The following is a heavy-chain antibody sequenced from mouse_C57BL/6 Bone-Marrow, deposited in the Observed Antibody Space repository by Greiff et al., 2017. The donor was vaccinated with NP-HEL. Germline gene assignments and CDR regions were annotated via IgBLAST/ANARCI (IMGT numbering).Heavy chain of an antibody. V-gene: IGHV7-1*01. CDR1: GFTFSDFY. J-gene: IGHJ2*01. Sequence: EVKLVESGGGLVQSGRSLRLSCATSGFTFSDFYMEWVRQAPGKGLEWIAASRNKANDYTTEYSASVKGRFIVSRDTSQSILYLQMNALRAEDTAIYYCARDAYGYGYFDYRGQGTTLTVSS. CDR2: SRNKANDYTT. D-gene: IGHD2-2*01. CDR3: ARDAYGYGYFDY.